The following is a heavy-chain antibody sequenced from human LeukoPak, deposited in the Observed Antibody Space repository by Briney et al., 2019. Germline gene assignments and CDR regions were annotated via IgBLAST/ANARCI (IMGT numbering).Heavy chain of an antibody. D-gene: IGHD4-11*01. CDR3: ARVVRGTTVTYYYYYMDV. V-gene: IGHV4-59*01. CDR2: IYYSGST. CDR1: GGSFSGYY. Sequence: SETLSLTCAVYGGSFSGYYWSWIRQPPGKGLEWIGYIYYSGSTNYNPSLKSRVTISVDTSKNQFSLKLSSVTAADTAVYYCARVVRGTTVTYYYYYMDVWGKGTTVTVSS. J-gene: IGHJ6*03.